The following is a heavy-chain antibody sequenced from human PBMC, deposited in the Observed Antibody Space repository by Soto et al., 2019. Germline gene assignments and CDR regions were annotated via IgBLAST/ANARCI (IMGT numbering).Heavy chain of an antibody. D-gene: IGHD2-15*01. J-gene: IGHJ6*02. V-gene: IGHV1-18*04. CDR2: ISGKNGNT. Sequence: QVQLVQSGVEVKKPGASVKVSCKASGYTFISHGISWVRQAPGQGLEWMGWISGKNGNTNYEQKIQGRVTLNTDPSTSTAYMELRSLRSDATAVYYCARVSSSIVVVPDYGMDVWGQGTTVKVSS. CDR3: ARVSSSIVVVPDYGMDV. CDR1: GYTFISHG.